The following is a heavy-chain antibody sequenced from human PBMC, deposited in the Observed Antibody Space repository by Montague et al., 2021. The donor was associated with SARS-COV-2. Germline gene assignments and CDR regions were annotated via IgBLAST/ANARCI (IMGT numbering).Heavy chain of an antibody. Sequence: SLRLSCAASRFTFSDFWMNWVRQAPGKGLEWVADIKHDGSEKSYVGSVKGRFTISRDNAKNSLYLQMNSLRAEDTAVYYCARGSTGWYAIFGHYGMDVWGQGTTVTVSS. CDR3: ARGSTGWYAIFGHYGMDV. CDR2: IKHDGSEK. CDR1: RFTFSDFW. V-gene: IGHV3-7*01. D-gene: IGHD6-19*01. J-gene: IGHJ6*02.